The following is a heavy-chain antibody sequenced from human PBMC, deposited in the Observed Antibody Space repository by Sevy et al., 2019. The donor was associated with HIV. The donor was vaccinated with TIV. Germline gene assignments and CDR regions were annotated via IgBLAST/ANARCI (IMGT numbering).Heavy chain of an antibody. CDR3: TRGWIAVTRSRFNWLDP. Sequence: GGSLRLSCTTSGFTFGDFAMSWFRQAPGKGLEWVGFIRAEAYGGTPEHAASVKGRFTISRDDSKNITYLQMDSLETEDTAVYFCTRGWIAVTRSRFNWLDPWGQGTQVTVSS. CDR2: IRAEAYGGTP. CDR1: GFTFGDFA. D-gene: IGHD6-19*01. J-gene: IGHJ5*02. V-gene: IGHV3-49*03.